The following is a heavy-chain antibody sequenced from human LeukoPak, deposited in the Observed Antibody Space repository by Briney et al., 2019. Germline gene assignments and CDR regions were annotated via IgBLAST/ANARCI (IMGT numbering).Heavy chain of an antibody. Sequence: GGSLRLSCAASGFTVSSNYMSWVRQAPGKGLEWVSVIYSGGSTYYADSVKGRFTISRDNSKNTLYLQMNSLRAEDTAVYYCAKPLWQLWGPDYFDYWGQGTLVTVSS. J-gene: IGHJ4*02. CDR1: GFTVSSNY. D-gene: IGHD5-18*01. V-gene: IGHV3-53*01. CDR3: AKPLWQLWGPDYFDY. CDR2: IYSGGST.